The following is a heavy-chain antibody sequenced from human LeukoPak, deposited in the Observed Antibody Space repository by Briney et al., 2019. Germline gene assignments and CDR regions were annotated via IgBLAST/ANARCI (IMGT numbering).Heavy chain of an antibody. J-gene: IGHJ4*02. D-gene: IGHD5-18*01. CDR3: TRGSSYGLPHQF. V-gene: IGHV1-2*02. CDR1: GYVFPGYC. Sequence: GASVKVSCKASGYVFPGYCIYWVRQAPGQGLEWVGWINPKSGDSNYGQRFQGRVIMTRDTSTTTAYMEVSRLASDDTAVYYCTRGSSYGLPHQFWGQGTLVTVSS. CDR2: INPKSGDS.